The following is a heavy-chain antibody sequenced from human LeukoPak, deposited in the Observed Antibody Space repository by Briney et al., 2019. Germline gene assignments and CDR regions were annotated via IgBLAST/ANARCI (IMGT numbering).Heavy chain of an antibody. Sequence: PSETLSLTCAVYGGSFSGYYWSWIRQPPGKGLEWIGEINHSGSTNYNPSLKSRVTISVDTSKNQFSLKLSSVTAADTAVYYCARHTVAGTPPRYYYYYYMDVWGKGTTVTISS. J-gene: IGHJ6*03. D-gene: IGHD6-19*01. CDR1: GGSFSGYY. V-gene: IGHV4-34*01. CDR3: ARHTVAGTPPRYYYYYYMDV. CDR2: INHSGST.